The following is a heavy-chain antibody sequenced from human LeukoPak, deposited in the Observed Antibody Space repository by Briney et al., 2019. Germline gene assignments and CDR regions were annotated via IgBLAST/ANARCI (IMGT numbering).Heavy chain of an antibody. CDR2: INQDGSAK. J-gene: IGHJ4*02. V-gene: IGHV3-7*01. CDR1: GFTFSSYW. Sequence: PGGSLSLSCAASGFTFSSYWMSWVRQAPGKGLEWVANINQDGSAKHYVDSVKGRFTMSRDNAENSLYLQTNSLRAEDTAVYYCARLWGDATIFDLWGQGTLVTVSS. D-gene: IGHD5-12*01. CDR3: ARLWGDATIFDL.